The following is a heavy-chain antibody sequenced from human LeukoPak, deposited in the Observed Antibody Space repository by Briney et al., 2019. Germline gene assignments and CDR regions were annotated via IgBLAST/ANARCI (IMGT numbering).Heavy chain of an antibody. Sequence: PGGSLRLSCAASGFTLNNAWMTWVRQAPGKGLEWVGRLKSKAEGGTADYAAPVRGRFTISRDDSINTLYLQMNSLKTEDTAVYYCTGTTWIKGLDYWGQGTLVTVSS. CDR2: LKSKAEGGTA. CDR1: GFTLNNAW. D-gene: IGHD5-12*01. V-gene: IGHV3-15*01. J-gene: IGHJ4*02. CDR3: TGTTWIKGLDY.